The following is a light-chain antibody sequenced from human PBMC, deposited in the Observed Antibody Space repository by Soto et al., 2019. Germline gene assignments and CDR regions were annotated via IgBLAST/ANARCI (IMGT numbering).Light chain of an antibody. J-gene: IGKJ5*01. Sequence: KVMKQSPATLSLSPVERASLSCRASQSVSSKLAWYQQKPGQAPRLLXYGASSRATDIPGRFSGSGSGTEFTLTISSLQSEDFAVYYCQQYNNWPPITFGQGTRLEI. CDR1: QSVSSK. CDR3: QQYNNWPPIT. CDR2: GAS. V-gene: IGKV3-15*01.